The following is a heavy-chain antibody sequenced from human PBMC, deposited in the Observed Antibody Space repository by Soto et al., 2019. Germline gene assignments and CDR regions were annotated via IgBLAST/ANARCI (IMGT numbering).Heavy chain of an antibody. Sequence: QVQLVQSGAEVKKPGSSVKVSCKASGGTFSSYAISWVRQAPGQGLEWMGGIIPIFGTANYAQKFQGRVTITADKSTSTAYMELSSLRSEDTAVYYCAAPKYSSSCNGYYYYGMDVWGQGTTVTVSS. V-gene: IGHV1-69*06. CDR3: AAPKYSSSCNGYYYYGMDV. D-gene: IGHD6-6*01. CDR2: IIPIFGTA. J-gene: IGHJ6*02. CDR1: GGTFSSYA.